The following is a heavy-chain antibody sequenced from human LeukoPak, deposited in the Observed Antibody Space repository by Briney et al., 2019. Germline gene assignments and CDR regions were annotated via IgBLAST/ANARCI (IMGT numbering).Heavy chain of an antibody. Sequence: AGSLRLSCAASGFTFSSYAMHWVRQAPGKGLEWVAVISYDGSNKYYADSVKGRFTISRENSKNTLYLQMNSLRAEDTAVYYCASQSFDKFDPWGQGTLVIVSS. CDR2: ISYDGSNK. D-gene: IGHD3-9*01. V-gene: IGHV3-30*04. J-gene: IGHJ5*02. CDR3: ASQSFDKFDP. CDR1: GFTFSSYA.